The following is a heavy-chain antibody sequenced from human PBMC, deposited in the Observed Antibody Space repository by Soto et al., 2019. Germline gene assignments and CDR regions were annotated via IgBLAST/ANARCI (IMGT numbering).Heavy chain of an antibody. V-gene: IGHV3-74*01. Sequence: PGGSLRLSCAASGFTFSSYWMHWVRQAPGKGLVWVSRINSDGSSTSYADSVKGRFTISRDNARNTLYLQMNSLRAEDTAVYYFARVNGSGSRVDYFAYCGQGTLVTVSS. CDR2: INSDGSST. CDR1: GFTFSSYW. CDR3: ARVNGSGSRVDYFAY. J-gene: IGHJ4*02. D-gene: IGHD1-26*01.